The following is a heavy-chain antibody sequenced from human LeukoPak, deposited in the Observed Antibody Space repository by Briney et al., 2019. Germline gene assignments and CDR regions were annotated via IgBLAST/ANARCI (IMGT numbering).Heavy chain of an antibody. CDR3: VKDRLRFSY. J-gene: IGHJ4*02. V-gene: IGHV3-7*03. CDR2: MKEDGNEK. D-gene: IGHD3-16*01. Sequence: GGSLRLSCTASGFTFSASWMSWVRQAPGKGLEWVANMKEDGNEKCYVDSVKGRFTTSRDNAKNSLYLQMNSLRAEDTAVHYCVKDRLRFSYWAQGPLVTVSS. CDR1: GFTFSASW.